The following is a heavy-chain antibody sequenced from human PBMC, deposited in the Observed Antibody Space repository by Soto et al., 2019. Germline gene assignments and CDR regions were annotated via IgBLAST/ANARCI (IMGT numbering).Heavy chain of an antibody. V-gene: IGHV5-51*01. CDR3: ARGSPPFYYYYYGMDV. CDR1: GYSFTSYW. J-gene: IGHJ6*02. CDR2: IYPGDSDT. Sequence: VESLKISCKGSGYSFTSYWIGWVRQMPGKGLEWMGIIYPGDSDTRYSPSFQGQVTISADKSISTAYLQWSSLKASDTAMYYCARGSPPFYYYYYGMDVWGQGTTVTVSS.